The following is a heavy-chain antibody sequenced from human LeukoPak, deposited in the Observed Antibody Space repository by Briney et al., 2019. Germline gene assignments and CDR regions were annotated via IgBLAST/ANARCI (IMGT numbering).Heavy chain of an antibody. V-gene: IGHV3-30*02. Sequence: GGSLRLSCATSAFTFRSYGMHWVRQAPDKGLEWVAFIRYDGSNNYYADSVKGRFTISRDNSKNTLFLQMNSLRAEDTAVYYCAKVGLTVTTILDYFDYWGQGTLVTVSS. D-gene: IGHD4-11*01. CDR1: AFTFRSYG. CDR2: IRYDGSNN. CDR3: AKVGLTVTTILDYFDY. J-gene: IGHJ4*02.